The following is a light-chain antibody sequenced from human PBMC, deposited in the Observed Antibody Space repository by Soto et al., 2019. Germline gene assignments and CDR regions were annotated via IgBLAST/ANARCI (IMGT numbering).Light chain of an antibody. CDR1: SSDVGGYDY. V-gene: IGLV2-11*01. J-gene: IGLJ3*02. CDR2: DVT. Sequence: QSALTQPRSVSGSPGQSVTISCTGTSSDVGGYDYVSWYQHHPGKAPKLMISDVTKRPSGVPDRFSGSKSGNTASLTISGLHADDDSDYYCCSYAASDTVCVFGVGTTLTVL. CDR3: CSYAASDTVCV.